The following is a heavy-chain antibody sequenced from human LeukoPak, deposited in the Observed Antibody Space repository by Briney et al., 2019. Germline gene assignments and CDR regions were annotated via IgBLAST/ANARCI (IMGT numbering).Heavy chain of an antibody. D-gene: IGHD1-26*01. CDR1: GYTFTSYG. V-gene: IGHV1-18*01. CDR3: AGMVGATYYYYMDV. Sequence: GASVKVSCKASGYTFTSYGISWVRQAPGQGLEWMGWISAYNGNTNYAQKLQGRVTMTTDTSTSTAYMELRSLRSDDTAVYYCAGMVGATYYYYMDVWGKGTTVTVSS. CDR2: ISAYNGNT. J-gene: IGHJ6*03.